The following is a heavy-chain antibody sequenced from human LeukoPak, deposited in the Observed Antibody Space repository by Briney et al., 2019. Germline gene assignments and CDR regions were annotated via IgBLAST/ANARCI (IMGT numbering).Heavy chain of an antibody. Sequence: GGSLRLSCAASGFTVSRNYMSWVRQAPGKGLEWVSVVYSGGSTYYANSVKGRFTISRDNSKNTLYLQMNSLRAEDTAVYYCARSEILPNWFDPWGQGTLVTVSS. CDR1: GFTVSRNY. V-gene: IGHV3-66*01. CDR3: ARSEILPNWFDP. D-gene: IGHD5-24*01. J-gene: IGHJ5*02. CDR2: VYSGGST.